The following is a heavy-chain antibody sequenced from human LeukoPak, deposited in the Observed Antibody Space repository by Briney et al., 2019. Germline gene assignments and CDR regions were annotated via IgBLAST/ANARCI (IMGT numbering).Heavy chain of an antibody. Sequence: PSETLSLTCTVSGGSISSSIYSWGWFRQPPGKGLEWIGSIYYSGSTYYNPSLKSRVTISVDTSKNQFSLKLSSVTAADTAVYYCARFPITRVVGNFDYWGQGTLVTVSS. CDR3: ARFPITRVVGNFDY. D-gene: IGHD2-15*01. CDR2: IYYSGST. CDR1: GGSISSSIYS. J-gene: IGHJ4*02. V-gene: IGHV4-39*07.